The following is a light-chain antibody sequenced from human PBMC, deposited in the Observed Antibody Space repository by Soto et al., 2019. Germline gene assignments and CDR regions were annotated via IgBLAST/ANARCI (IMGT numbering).Light chain of an antibody. V-gene: IGKV1-33*01. J-gene: IGKJ2*01. CDR3: QQHENLPYT. CDR1: QDITAY. Sequence: DIQMTQSPSSLSASVGDRVTITCQATQDITAYLNWYQQKPGKAPKLLIFDASKLHKGVPSRFSGSGSGTHFTFTISSLQPEDVAIYYCQQHENLPYTFGRGTKLEI. CDR2: DAS.